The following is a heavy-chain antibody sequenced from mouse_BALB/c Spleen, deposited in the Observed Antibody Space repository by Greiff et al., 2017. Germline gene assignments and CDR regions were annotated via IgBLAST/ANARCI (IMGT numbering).Heavy chain of an antibody. Sequence: EVQRVESGPSLVKPSQTLSLTCSVTGDSITSGYWNWIRKFPGNKLEYMGYISYSGSTYYNPSLKSRISITRDTSKNQYYLQLNSVTTEDTATYYCARSPYDYGGYAMDYWGQGTSVTVSS. CDR3: ARSPYDYGGYAMDY. D-gene: IGHD2-4*01. V-gene: IGHV3-8*02. J-gene: IGHJ4*01. CDR2: ISYSGST. CDR1: GDSITSGY.